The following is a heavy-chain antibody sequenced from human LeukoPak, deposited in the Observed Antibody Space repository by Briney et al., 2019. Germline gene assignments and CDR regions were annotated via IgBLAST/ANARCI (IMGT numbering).Heavy chain of an antibody. V-gene: IGHV3-21*01. CDR3: ARDRTGPDAFDI. J-gene: IGHJ3*02. CDR1: GFIFSTYS. CDR2: ISSTSSYI. Sequence: GGSLRLSCAASGFIFSTYSMSWVRQAPGKGLEGVSSISSTSSYIYYADSVKGRFTFSRDNAKNSLYLQINSLRVEDTAVYYCARDRTGPDAFDIWGQGTMVTVSS.